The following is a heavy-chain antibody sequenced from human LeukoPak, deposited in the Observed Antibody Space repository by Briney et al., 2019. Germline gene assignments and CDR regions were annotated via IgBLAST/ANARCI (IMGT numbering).Heavy chain of an antibody. Sequence: SQTLSLTCTVSGGSISSGSYYWSWIRQPAGKGLEWIGRIYTSGSTNYNPSLKSRVTISVDTSKNQFSLKLSSVTAADTAVYYCASAGGSGVDYWGQGTLVTVSS. CDR1: GGSISSGSYY. CDR2: IYTSGST. V-gene: IGHV4-61*02. D-gene: IGHD3-10*01. J-gene: IGHJ4*02. CDR3: ASAGGSGVDY.